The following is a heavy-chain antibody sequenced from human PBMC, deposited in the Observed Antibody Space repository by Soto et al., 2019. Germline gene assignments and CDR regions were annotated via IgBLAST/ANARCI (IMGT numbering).Heavy chain of an antibody. J-gene: IGHJ3*02. D-gene: IGHD2-21*01. CDR3: ARVRGLWWVPGDDAFDI. CDR2: INSDGSST. CDR1: GFTFSSYW. V-gene: IGHV3-74*01. Sequence: PGGSLRLSCAASGFTFSSYWMHWVRQAPGKGLVWVSRINSDGSSTSYADSVKGRFTISRDNAKNTLYLQMNSLRAEDTAVYYCARVRGLWWVPGDDAFDIWGQGTMVTVSS.